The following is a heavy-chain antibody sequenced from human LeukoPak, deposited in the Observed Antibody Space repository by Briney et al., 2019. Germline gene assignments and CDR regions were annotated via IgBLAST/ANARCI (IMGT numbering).Heavy chain of an antibody. CDR2: VSHSGST. Sequence: ETLSLTCAVYGGSFSGYFWSWIRQAPGKGLEWIGEVSHSGSTNYNPSLKSRGTMSVDTSKNQFSLKLTSVTAADTAFYYCAKDWELGSWGQGTLVTVSS. D-gene: IGHD1-26*01. CDR1: GGSFSGYF. J-gene: IGHJ5*02. V-gene: IGHV4-34*01. CDR3: AKDWELGS.